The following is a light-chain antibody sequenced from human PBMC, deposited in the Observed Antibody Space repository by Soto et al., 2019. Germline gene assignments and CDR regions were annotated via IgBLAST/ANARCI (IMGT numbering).Light chain of an antibody. Sequence: DIQMTQSPSSLSASVGDRVTITCRASQGIANYLAWYQQKPGEVPKLLIYAASTLEPGVPSRFSGSGFGTDFTLSISSLQPEDFETYYCQKYNGAPFTFGPGTKVDIK. CDR3: QKYNGAPFT. J-gene: IGKJ3*01. CDR1: QGIANY. V-gene: IGKV1-27*01. CDR2: AAS.